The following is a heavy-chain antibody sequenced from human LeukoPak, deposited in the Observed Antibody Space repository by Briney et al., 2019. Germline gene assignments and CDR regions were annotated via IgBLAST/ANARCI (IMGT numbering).Heavy chain of an antibody. CDR3: ARDSLTMIVVIIAGYFDY. J-gene: IGHJ4*02. V-gene: IGHV3-30-3*01. D-gene: IGHD3-22*01. CDR1: GFTFSSYA. Sequence: GGCMRLSSAASGFTFSSYAMHWVSQAPGKGLGWVAVISYDGSNKYYADSVKGRFTISRDNSKNTLYLQMNSLRAEDTAVYYCARDSLTMIVVIIAGYFDYWGQGTLVTVSS. CDR2: ISYDGSNK.